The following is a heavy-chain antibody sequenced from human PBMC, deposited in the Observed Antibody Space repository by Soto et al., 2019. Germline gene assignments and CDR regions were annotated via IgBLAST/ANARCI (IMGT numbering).Heavy chain of an antibody. V-gene: IGHV1-46*01. CDR1: GYTFTSYY. Sequence: ASVKVSCKASGYTFTSYYMHWVRQAPGQRLEWMGIINPSGGSTSYAQKFQGRVTMTRDTSTSTVYMELSSLRSEDTAMYYCARPLGSGSYYLDYYGMDVWGRGTTVTVSS. J-gene: IGHJ6*02. CDR2: INPSGGST. CDR3: ARPLGSGSYYLDYYGMDV. D-gene: IGHD3-10*01.